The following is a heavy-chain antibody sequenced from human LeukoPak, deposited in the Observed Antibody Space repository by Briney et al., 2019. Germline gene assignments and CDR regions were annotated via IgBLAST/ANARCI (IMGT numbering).Heavy chain of an antibody. CDR1: GFTVSSNY. V-gene: IGHV3-66*01. J-gene: IGHJ6*02. CDR2: IYSGGST. Sequence: GGSLRLSCAASGFTVSSNYMCWVRQAPGKGLEWVSVIYSGGSTYYADSVKGRFTISRDNSKNTLYLQMNSLRAEDTAVYYCAREVITYYYDSSGYIPSTGMDVWGQGTTVTVSS. CDR3: AREVITYYYDSSGYIPSTGMDV. D-gene: IGHD3-22*01.